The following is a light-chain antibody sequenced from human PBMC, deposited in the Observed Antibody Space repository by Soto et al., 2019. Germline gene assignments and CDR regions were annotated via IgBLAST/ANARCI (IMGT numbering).Light chain of an antibody. V-gene: IGKV3-20*01. Sequence: ENVLTQSPGTLSLSPGERATLSCTARQTDTNRYVAWYQHRPGQAPRVLIYAASNRTPSIPDRFSGSASGTEFTLTIIRLEPEDFAVYYCQQYGNSPWTFGQGTKVDI. CDR1: QTDTNRY. CDR2: AAS. CDR3: QQYGNSPWT. J-gene: IGKJ1*01.